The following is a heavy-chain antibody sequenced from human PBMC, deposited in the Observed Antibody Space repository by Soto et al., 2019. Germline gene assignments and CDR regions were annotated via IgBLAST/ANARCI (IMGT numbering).Heavy chain of an antibody. CDR2: IYYSGST. D-gene: IGHD4-17*01. CDR3: ARTFHQPYDYGDHDAFDI. CDR1: GGSISSGGYY. Sequence: SETLSLTCTVSGGSISSGGYYWSWIRQHPGKGLEWIGYIYYSGSTYYNPSLKSRVTISVDTSKNQFSLKLSSVTAADTAVYYCARTFHQPYDYGDHDAFDIWGQGTMVTVSS. V-gene: IGHV4-31*03. J-gene: IGHJ3*02.